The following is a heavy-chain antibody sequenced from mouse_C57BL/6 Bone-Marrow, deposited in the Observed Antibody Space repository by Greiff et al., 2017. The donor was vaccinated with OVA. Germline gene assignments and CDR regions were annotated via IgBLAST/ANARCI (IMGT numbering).Heavy chain of an antibody. CDR3: ARLGEYWYFDV. CDR2: IDPSDSYT. V-gene: IGHV1-69*01. Sequence: VQLQQPGAELVMPGASVKLSCKASGYTFTSYRMHWVKQRLGQGLEWIGEIDPSDSYTNYNQKFKGKSTLTVDKSSSTAYMQLSSLTSEDSAVYYCARLGEYWYFDVWGTGTTVTVSS. CDR1: GYTFTSYR. J-gene: IGHJ1*03.